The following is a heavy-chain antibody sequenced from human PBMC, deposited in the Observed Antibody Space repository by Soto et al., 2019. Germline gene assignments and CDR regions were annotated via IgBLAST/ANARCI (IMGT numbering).Heavy chain of an antibody. Sequence: SETLSLTCSVSGASIYNGGYFWSWIRQSPGKGLEWIGHIHNSGSPYNNPSLKSRVTISLDTSENQFSLKLTSVTAADTAIYYCARARQYYDCELDAWGQGTLVTVSS. V-gene: IGHV4-31*03. CDR1: GASIYNGGYF. J-gene: IGHJ5*02. D-gene: IGHD3-16*01. CDR2: IHNSGSP. CDR3: ARARQYYDCELDA.